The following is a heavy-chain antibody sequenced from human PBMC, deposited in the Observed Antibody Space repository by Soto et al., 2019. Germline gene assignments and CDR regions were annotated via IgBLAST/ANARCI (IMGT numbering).Heavy chain of an antibody. Sequence: SETLPLTCTLSGGSINNYSWSWIRQPPGKGLEWIEYIYYSGSTIYNPALKSRVTISVDTSKNQYSLKLSSVTAADTAVYYCASPRDGYNLDAFDIWGEGTMVPSPQ. J-gene: IGHJ3*02. CDR2: IYYSGST. CDR3: ASPRDGYNLDAFDI. V-gene: IGHV4-59*01. CDR1: GGSINNYS. D-gene: IGHD5-18*01.